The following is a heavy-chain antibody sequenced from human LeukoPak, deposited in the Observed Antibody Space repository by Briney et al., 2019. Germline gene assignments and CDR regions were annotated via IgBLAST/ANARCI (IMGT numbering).Heavy chain of an antibody. V-gene: IGHV3-48*03. CDR1: GFTLSSSE. Sequence: GGSLRLSCAASGFTLSSSEMNWVRQAPGKGLEWVSYISRSGSTIFYADSVKGRFTISRDNAKNSLYLQMNSLRAEDTALYYCARGYYSQFDYWGQGTLVTVSS. J-gene: IGHJ4*02. D-gene: IGHD2-15*01. CDR3: ARGYYSQFDY. CDR2: ISRSGSTI.